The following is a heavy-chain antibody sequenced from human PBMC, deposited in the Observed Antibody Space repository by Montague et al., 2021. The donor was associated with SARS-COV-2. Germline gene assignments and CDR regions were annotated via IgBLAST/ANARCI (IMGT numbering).Heavy chain of an antibody. Sequence: SLRLSCAASGFTFSSYAMSWVRQAPGKGLEWVSAISGSGGSTYYADSVKGRFTISRDNSKNTLYLQMNSLRAEDTAVYYCAKDIAVLGELSYYYGMDVWGQGTMATVSS. CDR1: GFTFSSYA. CDR2: ISGSGGST. J-gene: IGHJ6*02. CDR3: AKDIAVLGELSYYYGMDV. D-gene: IGHD3-10*01. V-gene: IGHV3-23*01.